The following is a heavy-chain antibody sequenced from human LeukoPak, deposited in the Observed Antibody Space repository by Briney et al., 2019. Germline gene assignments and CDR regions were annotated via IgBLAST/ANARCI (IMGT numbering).Heavy chain of an antibody. J-gene: IGHJ4*02. CDR3: ARRRTTDY. CDR2: TKEDGSEK. Sequence: GGSLRLSCAASGFTFSSYWMSWVRQAPGKGLEWVANTKEDGSEKYYVDFVNGRFTISRDNATKSLYLQMKSRRAEDTAVYYCARRRTTDYWGQGTLVSVSS. CDR1: GFTFSSYW. D-gene: IGHD1-7*01. V-gene: IGHV3-7*01.